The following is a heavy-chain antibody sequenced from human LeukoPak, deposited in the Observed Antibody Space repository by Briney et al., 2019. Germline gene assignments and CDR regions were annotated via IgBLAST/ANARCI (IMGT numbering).Heavy chain of an antibody. CDR1: GGSISSYY. D-gene: IGHD3-9*01. CDR3: ARHPRYSRIYYFDY. J-gene: IGHJ4*02. V-gene: IGHV4-59*08. Sequence: SETLSLTCTVSGGSISSYYWSWIQQPPGKGLEWIGYIYYSGSTNYNPSLKSRVTISVDTSKNQFSLKLSSVTAADTAVYYCARHPRYSRIYYFDYWGQGTLVTVSS. CDR2: IYYSGST.